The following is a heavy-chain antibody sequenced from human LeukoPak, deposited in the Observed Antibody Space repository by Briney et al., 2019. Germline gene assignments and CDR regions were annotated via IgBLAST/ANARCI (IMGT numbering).Heavy chain of an antibody. J-gene: IGHJ4*02. Sequence: GGSLRLSCAASGFTFSSYAMSWVRQAPGKGLEWVSAISGSGGSTYYADSVKGWFTISRDNSKNTLYLQMNSLRAEDTAVYYCAIAFRRGSYSPFDYWGQGTLVTVSS. CDR2: ISGSGGST. CDR1: GFTFSSYA. D-gene: IGHD1-26*01. V-gene: IGHV3-23*01. CDR3: AIAFRRGSYSPFDY.